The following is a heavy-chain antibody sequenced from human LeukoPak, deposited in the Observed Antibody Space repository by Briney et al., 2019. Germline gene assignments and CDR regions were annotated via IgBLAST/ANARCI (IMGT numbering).Heavy chain of an antibody. D-gene: IGHD3-9*01. CDR3: ARGAHYYDILTGYPRPQYYFDY. CDR2: INHSGST. J-gene: IGHJ4*02. Sequence: SETLSLTCAVYGGSFSGYYWSWIRQPPGKGLEWIGEINHSGSTNYNPSLKSRVTISVDTSKNQFSLTLSSVTAADTAVYYCARGAHYYDILTGYPRPQYYFDYSGQGTLVTVSP. CDR1: GGSFSGYY. V-gene: IGHV4-34*01.